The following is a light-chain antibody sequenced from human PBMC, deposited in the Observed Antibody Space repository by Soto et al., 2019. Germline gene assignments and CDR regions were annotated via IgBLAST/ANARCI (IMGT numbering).Light chain of an antibody. CDR3: QQYNRWLWT. V-gene: IGKV3-15*01. Sequence: EIVMTQSPATLSVSPGEGATLSCRASQSFSSKLAWYQQKPGQAPRLLIYGASTRATGIPARFSGSGSGTEFTLIISSLQSEDSEVYYCQQYNRWLWTFGTGTKVDIX. J-gene: IGKJ1*01. CDR1: QSFSSK. CDR2: GAS.